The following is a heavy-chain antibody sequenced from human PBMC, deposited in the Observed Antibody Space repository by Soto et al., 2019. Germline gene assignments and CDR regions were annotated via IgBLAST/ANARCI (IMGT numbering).Heavy chain of an antibody. D-gene: IGHD3-3*01. CDR3: ARDGPRDYDFWSGYYTDAFDI. V-gene: IGHV3-74*01. CDR1: GFTFSSYW. Sequence: GGSLRLSCAASGFTFSSYWMHWVRQAPGKGLVWVSRINSDGSSTSYADSVKGRFTISRDNAKNTLYLQMNSLRAEDTAVYYCARDGPRDYDFWSGYYTDAFDIWGQGTMVTVSS. CDR2: INSDGSST. J-gene: IGHJ3*02.